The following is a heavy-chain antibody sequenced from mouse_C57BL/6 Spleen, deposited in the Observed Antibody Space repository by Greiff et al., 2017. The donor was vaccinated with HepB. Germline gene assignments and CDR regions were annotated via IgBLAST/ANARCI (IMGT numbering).Heavy chain of an antibody. CDR3: AREAIYDGAMDY. D-gene: IGHD2-3*01. Sequence: VQLQQPGAELVKPGASVKLSCKASGYTFTSYWMHWVNQRPGQGLEWIGMIHPNSGSTTYNEKLKSKATLTVDKSSSTAYMQLSSLTAEDSAVYYCAREAIYDGAMDYWGQGTSVTVSS. CDR2: IHPNSGST. CDR1: GYTFTSYW. J-gene: IGHJ4*01. V-gene: IGHV1-64*01.